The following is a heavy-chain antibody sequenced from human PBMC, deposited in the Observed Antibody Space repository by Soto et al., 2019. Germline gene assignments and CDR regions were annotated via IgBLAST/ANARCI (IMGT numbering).Heavy chain of an antibody. CDR2: IGTAGDT. J-gene: IGHJ3*02. CDR1: GFTFSSYD. Sequence: GGSLRLSCAASGFTFSSYDMHWVRQATGKGLEWVSAIGTAGDTYYPGSVKGRFTISRENAKNSLYLQMNSLRAEDTAVYYCARGGYSGYDWNAFDIWGQGTMVTVSS. CDR3: ARGGYSGYDWNAFDI. D-gene: IGHD5-12*01. V-gene: IGHV3-13*01.